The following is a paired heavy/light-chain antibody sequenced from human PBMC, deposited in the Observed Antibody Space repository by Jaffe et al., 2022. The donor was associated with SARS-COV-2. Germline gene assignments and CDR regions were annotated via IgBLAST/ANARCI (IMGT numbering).Light chain of an antibody. CDR2: KAS. J-gene: IGKJ2*01. CDR3: QQYSTFSYT. V-gene: IGKV1-5*03. CDR1: QSISNW. Sequence: DIQMTQSPSTLSASVGDRVTITCRASQSISNWLAWYQQKPGKAPNLLIYKASTVETGVSSRFSGSGSGTEFTLTINSLRPDDFATYYCQQYSTFSYTFGQGTKLEIK.
Heavy chain of an antibody. D-gene: IGHD3-10*01. CDR2: ISGGGSVT. J-gene: IGHJ4*02. Sequence: EVQLVESGGGLVQPGGSLRLSCAASGFSFSDHGMNWVRQAPGKGLEWISYISGGGSVTHYIDSVKGRFTISRDNVQNSLHLHMNSLRDDDTAMYYCARVRYDSGSYECDHWGQGTLVTVSS. CDR3: ARVRYDSGSYECDH. V-gene: IGHV3-48*02. CDR1: GFSFSDHG.